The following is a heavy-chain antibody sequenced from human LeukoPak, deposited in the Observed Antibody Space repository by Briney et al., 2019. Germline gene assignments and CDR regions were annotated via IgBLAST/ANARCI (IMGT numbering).Heavy chain of an antibody. D-gene: IGHD3-10*02. CDR1: GGSITGYY. Sequence: SETLSLTCTVSGGSITGYYWSWIRQPPGKGLEWIGYIFSSGSTKYNPSLQSRVTISVDTSKNQFSLKLNSVTAADTAVCYCATYVSGTPNWFDPWGQGTLVTVSS. CDR2: IFSSGST. CDR3: ATYVSGTPNWFDP. V-gene: IGHV4-59*01. J-gene: IGHJ5*02.